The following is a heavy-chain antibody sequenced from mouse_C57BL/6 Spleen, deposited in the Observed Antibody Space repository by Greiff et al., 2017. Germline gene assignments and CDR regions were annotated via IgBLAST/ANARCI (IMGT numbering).Heavy chain of an antibody. Sequence: QVQLQQSGPELVKPGASVKISCKASGYAFSSSWMNWVKQRPGKGLEWIGRIYPGDGDTNYNGKFKGKATLTADKSSSTAYMQRSSLTSEDSAVYFCARSEGYYAMDYWGQGTSVTVSS. CDR3: ARSEGYYAMDY. D-gene: IGHD3-3*01. J-gene: IGHJ4*01. CDR2: IYPGDGDT. V-gene: IGHV1-82*01. CDR1: GYAFSSSW.